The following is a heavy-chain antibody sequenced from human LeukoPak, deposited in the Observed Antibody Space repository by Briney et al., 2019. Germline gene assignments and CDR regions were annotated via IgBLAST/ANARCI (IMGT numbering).Heavy chain of an antibody. CDR3: ARDVPDDFWSGYYSPNYFDY. CDR2: INPNSGGT. Sequence: ASVRVSCKASGYTFTGYYMHWVRQAPGQGLEWMGWINPNSGGTNYAQKFQGRVTMTRDTSISTAYMELSRLRSDDTAVYYCARDVPDDFWSGYYSPNYFDYWGQGTLVTVSS. J-gene: IGHJ4*02. CDR1: GYTFTGYY. D-gene: IGHD3-3*01. V-gene: IGHV1-2*02.